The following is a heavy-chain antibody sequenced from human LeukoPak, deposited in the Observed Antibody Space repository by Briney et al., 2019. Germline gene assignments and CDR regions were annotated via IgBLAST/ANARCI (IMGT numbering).Heavy chain of an antibody. CDR2: ISGSGGST. CDR3: ARDLLAVVVYAIDLGSISTDAFDI. Sequence: GGSLRLSCAASGFTFSSYAMSWVRQAPGKGLEWVSAISGSGGSTYYADSVKGRFTISRDNSKNTLYLQMNSLRAEDTAVYYCARDLLAVVVYAIDLGSISTDAFDIWGQGTMVTVSS. J-gene: IGHJ3*02. CDR1: GFTFSSYA. D-gene: IGHD2-8*02. V-gene: IGHV3-23*01.